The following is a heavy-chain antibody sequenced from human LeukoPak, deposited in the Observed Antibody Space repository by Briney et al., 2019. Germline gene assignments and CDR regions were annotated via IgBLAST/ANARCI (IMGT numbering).Heavy chain of an antibody. V-gene: IGHV3-73*01. D-gene: IGHD6-13*01. CDR1: GFTFSGSA. Sequence: GGSLRLSCAASGFTFSGSAMHWVRQASGKGLEWVGRIRSKANSYATAYAASVKGRFTISRDDSKNTAYLQMNGLKTEDTAVYYCTYGYSSSWPYYWGQGTLVTVSS. CDR3: TYGYSSSWPYY. J-gene: IGHJ4*02. CDR2: IRSKANSYAT.